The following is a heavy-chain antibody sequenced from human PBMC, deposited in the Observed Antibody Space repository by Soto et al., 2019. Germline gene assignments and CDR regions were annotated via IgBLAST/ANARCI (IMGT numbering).Heavy chain of an antibody. CDR2: VSTSGAT. V-gene: IGHV4-4*07. D-gene: IGHD3-9*01. CDR1: DDFISSYY. J-gene: IGHJ6*02. Sequence: PSETLSLTCTVSDDFISSYYWNWIRQPAGKGLEWIGRVSTSGATNYNPSLESRVTMSVDTSKKQLSLKLTSVTAADTAVYFCARADYEILTGPYDMDFWGPGNTVTVYS. CDR3: ARADYEILTGPYDMDF.